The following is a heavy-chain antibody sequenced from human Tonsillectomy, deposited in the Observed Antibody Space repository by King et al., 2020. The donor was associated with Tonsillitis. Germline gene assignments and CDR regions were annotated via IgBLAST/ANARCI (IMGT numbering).Heavy chain of an antibody. CDR2: VRTRGSLI. D-gene: IGHD1-1*01. CDR1: GFTFSYYG. CDR3: SRGARLQLGQMGFVR. Sequence: VQLVESGGGVVQPGGSLRLACVTSGFTFSYYGIHWVRQVPGRGLEWVATVRTRGSLIHYADSVRGRFTVSRDPSQTTVYLQMTGLTPADTAVYFCSRGARLQLGQMGFVRGGQGTPVTVS. V-gene: IGHV3-30*02. J-gene: IGHJ4*02.